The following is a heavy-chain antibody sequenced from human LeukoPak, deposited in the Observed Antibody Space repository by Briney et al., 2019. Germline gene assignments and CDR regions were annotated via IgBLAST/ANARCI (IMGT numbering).Heavy chain of an antibody. D-gene: IGHD2-2*02. J-gene: IGHJ4*02. CDR1: GFSFNTYT. Sequence: GGSLGLSCAASGFSFNTYTMRWVRQSPGKGLEYVSGIASNRGTKYYADSVKGRFTISRDNFKNTVYLQMDSLRTEDMDVYYCAREYCTTNNCYNWGLGYWGQGTLVTVPP. V-gene: IGHV3-64*02. CDR3: AREYCTTNNCYNWGLGY. CDR2: IASNRGTK.